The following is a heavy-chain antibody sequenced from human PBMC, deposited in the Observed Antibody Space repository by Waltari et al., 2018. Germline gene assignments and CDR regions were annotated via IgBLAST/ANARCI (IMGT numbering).Heavy chain of an antibody. V-gene: IGHV3-30*18. CDR1: GFTFSSYG. Sequence: QVQLVESGGGVVQPGRSLRLSCAASGFTFSSYGMHWVRQAPGKGLGWVAVIWYDGSNKYYADSVKGRFTISRDNSKNTLYLQMNSLRAEDTAMYYCAKDRDYYYYMDVWGKGTTVTVSS. J-gene: IGHJ6*03. CDR2: IWYDGSNK. CDR3: AKDRDYYYYMDV.